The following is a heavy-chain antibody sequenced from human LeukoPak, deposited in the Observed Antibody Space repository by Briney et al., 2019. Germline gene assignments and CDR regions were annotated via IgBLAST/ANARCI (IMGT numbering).Heavy chain of an antibody. D-gene: IGHD4-11*01. V-gene: IGHV3-23*01. J-gene: IGHJ4*02. Sequence: PGGSLRLSCAASGFTFSSYAMSWVRQAPGKGLEWVSAISGSGGSTYYADSVKGRFTISRDNSKNTLYLQMNSLRAEDTAVYYCAKDSGRTPPSAVMTTPFDYWGQGTLVTVSS. CDR2: ISGSGGST. CDR3: AKDSGRTPPSAVMTTPFDY. CDR1: GFTFSSYA.